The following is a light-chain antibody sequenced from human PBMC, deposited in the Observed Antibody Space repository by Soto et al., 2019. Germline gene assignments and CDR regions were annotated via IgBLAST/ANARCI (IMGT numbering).Light chain of an antibody. J-gene: IGLJ2*01. Sequence: LTQPASVSGSPGQSITISCTGSSSDVGGYDYVSWYQQHPGKAPKLMIYEVSNRPSGVSNRFSGSKSGNTASLTISGLQAEDEADYYCCSYTGSLTLLFGGGTKLTVL. CDR2: EVS. V-gene: IGLV2-14*01. CDR1: SSDVGGYDY. CDR3: CSYTGSLTLL.